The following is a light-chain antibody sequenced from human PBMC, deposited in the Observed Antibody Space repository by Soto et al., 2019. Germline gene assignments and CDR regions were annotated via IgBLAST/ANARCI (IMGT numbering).Light chain of an antibody. CDR2: GAS. V-gene: IGKV1-39*01. CDR3: AQIYTAQWT. Sequence: DIHVTQSPSSLPASLGDRVTITCRASENIKNYLTWYQQKPGKAPKLLIYGASTLKTGVPSRFSGSGSGTDFTFTIGGLQPDDFATCYCAQIYTAQWTFGQGTRVDLK. J-gene: IGKJ1*01. CDR1: ENIKNY.